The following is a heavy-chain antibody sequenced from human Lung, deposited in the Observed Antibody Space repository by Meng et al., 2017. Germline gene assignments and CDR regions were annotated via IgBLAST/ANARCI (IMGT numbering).Heavy chain of an antibody. CDR2: IYYSGST. CDR3: ARDRRVRAAAGTTYYYYGMDV. D-gene: IGHD6-13*01. Sequence: SETLSLTCTVSGGSISSSSYYWGWIRQPPGKGLEWIGSIYYSGSTYYNPSLKSRVTISVDTSKNQFSLKLSSVTAADTAVYYCARDRRVRAAAGTTYYYYGMDVWGQGNTVT. J-gene: IGHJ6*02. CDR1: GGSISSSSYY. V-gene: IGHV4-39*07.